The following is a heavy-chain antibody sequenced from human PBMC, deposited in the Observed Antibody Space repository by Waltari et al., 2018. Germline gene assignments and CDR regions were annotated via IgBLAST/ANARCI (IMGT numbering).Heavy chain of an antibody. CDR1: GGTFSSYA. J-gene: IGHJ6*03. D-gene: IGHD3-16*02. CDR2: SIPILGIA. V-gene: IGHV1-69*10. Sequence: QVQLVQSGAEVKKPGSSVKVSCKASGGTFSSYAISWVRQAPGQGLEWMGGSIPILGIANDAQKFQGRVTITADKSTSTAYMELSSLRSEDTAVYYCARDIMITFGGVIAPYYYYMDVWGKGTTVTVSS. CDR3: ARDIMITFGGVIAPYYYYMDV.